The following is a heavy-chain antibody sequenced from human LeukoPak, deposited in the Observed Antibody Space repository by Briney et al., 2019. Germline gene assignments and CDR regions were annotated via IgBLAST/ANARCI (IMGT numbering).Heavy chain of an antibody. J-gene: IGHJ4*02. CDR3: ARESYTFDY. V-gene: IGHV3-30-3*01. CDR1: GFTFSSYA. Sequence: GGSLRLSCAASGFTFSSYAMHWVRQAPGKGLEWVAVISKDGSNKYYADSVKGRFTISRENSKNTLYLQMNSLRAEDTAVYYCARESYTFDYWGQGTLATVSS. D-gene: IGHD3-10*01. CDR2: ISKDGSNK.